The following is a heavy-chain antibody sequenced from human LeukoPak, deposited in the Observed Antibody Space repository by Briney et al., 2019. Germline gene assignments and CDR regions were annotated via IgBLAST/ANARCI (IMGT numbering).Heavy chain of an antibody. Sequence: ASVKVSCKASGYTFTGYYMHWVRQAPGQGLEWMGWINPNSGGTNYAQKFQGRVTMTRDTSISTAYMELSRLRSDDTAVYYCARARSDYYDSSGYIGIGAFDIWGQGTMVTVSS. CDR1: GYTFTGYY. D-gene: IGHD3-22*01. CDR3: ARARSDYYDSSGYIGIGAFDI. J-gene: IGHJ3*02. V-gene: IGHV1-2*02. CDR2: INPNSGGT.